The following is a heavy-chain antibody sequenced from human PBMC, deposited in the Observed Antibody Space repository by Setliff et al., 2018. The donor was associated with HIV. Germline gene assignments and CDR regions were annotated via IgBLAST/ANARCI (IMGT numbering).Heavy chain of an antibody. J-gene: IGHJ4*02. V-gene: IGHV4-59*01. CDR3: ARDGMRTRAFDY. Sequence: PSETLSLTCTVSGGSISSYYWSWIRQPPGKGLEWIGYIYYSGSTNYNPSLKSRVTISVDTSKSQFSLKLSSVTAADTAVYYCARDGMRTRAFDYWGQGTLVTVSS. CDR1: GGSISSYY. CDR2: IYYSGST.